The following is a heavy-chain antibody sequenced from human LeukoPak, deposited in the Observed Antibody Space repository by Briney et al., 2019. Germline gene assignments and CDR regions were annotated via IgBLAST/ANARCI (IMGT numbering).Heavy chain of an antibody. J-gene: IGHJ6*02. CDR1: GGSISSGDYY. Sequence: PSETLSLTCTVSGGSISSGDYYWSWIRQPAGKGLEWIGRIYTRGTTDYNPSLNSRVTISIDTSKNQLSLNLSSVTAADTAVYYCARAGRMIVATNGGGYYYGMDVWGQGTTVTVSS. V-gene: IGHV4-61*02. D-gene: IGHD5-12*01. CDR2: IYTRGTT. CDR3: ARAGRMIVATNGGGYYYGMDV.